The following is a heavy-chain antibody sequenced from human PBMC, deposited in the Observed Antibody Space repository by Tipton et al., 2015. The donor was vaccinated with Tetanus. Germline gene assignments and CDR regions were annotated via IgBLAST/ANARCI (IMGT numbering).Heavy chain of an antibody. CDR2: VSPGDSDA. Sequence: QLVQSGAEVKKPGESLKISCKASGHNSRSYWIPWVRQIPGKGLEWMGIVSPGDSDATYSPPFQGQVTISADKSISTAYLQWSSLKASVPAIYFCARLPKHYSASGSSWGQGTRVTVSS. CDR1: GHNSRSYW. CDR3: ARLPKHYSASGSS. V-gene: IGHV5-51*01. J-gene: IGHJ4*02. D-gene: IGHD3-10*01.